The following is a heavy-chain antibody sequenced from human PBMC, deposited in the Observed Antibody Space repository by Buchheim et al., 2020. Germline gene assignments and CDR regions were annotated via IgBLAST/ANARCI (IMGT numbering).Heavy chain of an antibody. CDR3: VRYPYGIIPPGIDY. D-gene: IGHD1-1*01. CDR2: MHHGGTP. J-gene: IGHJ4*02. Sequence: QVQLQESGPGLVEPSGTLSLTCAVSGVSISSSNWWSWVRQPPGEGLEWIWEMHHGGTPHYNPSLESRLTISVDKSKNLFSLKLASVTAADTAVYYCVRYPYGIIPPGIDYWGQGTL. CDR1: GVSISSSNW. V-gene: IGHV4-4*02.